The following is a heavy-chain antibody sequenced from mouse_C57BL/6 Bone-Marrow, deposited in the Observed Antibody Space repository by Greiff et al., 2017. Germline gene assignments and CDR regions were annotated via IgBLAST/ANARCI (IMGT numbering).Heavy chain of an antibody. CDR3: TTITTVVAFDY. D-gene: IGHD1-1*01. CDR2: IDPENGDT. Sequence: VQLQQSGAELVRPRASVKLSCTASGFNIKDDYMHWVKQRPEQGLEWIGWIDPENGDTEYASKFQGKATITADTSSNTAYLQLSSLTSEDTAVYYCTTITTVVAFDYWGQGTTLTVSS. CDR1: GFNIKDDY. V-gene: IGHV14-4*01. J-gene: IGHJ2*01.